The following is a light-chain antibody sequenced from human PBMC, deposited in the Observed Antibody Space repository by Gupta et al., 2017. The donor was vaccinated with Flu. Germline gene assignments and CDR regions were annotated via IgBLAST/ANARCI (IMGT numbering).Light chain of an antibody. J-gene: IGLJ3*02. CDR2: STN. CDR1: SGSVSTSYY. V-gene: IGLV8-61*01. CDR3: VLYMCSGIWV. Sequence: QTVVTQEPSFSVSPGGTVTLTCGLSSGSVSTSYYPSWYQQTPVQAPRTLIYSTNTRASGVPDRFSGSILGNKAALTITGAQADDESDYYCVLYMCSGIWVFGGGTKLTVL.